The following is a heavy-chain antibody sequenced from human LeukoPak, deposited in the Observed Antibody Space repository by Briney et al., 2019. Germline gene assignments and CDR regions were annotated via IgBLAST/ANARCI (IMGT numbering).Heavy chain of an antibody. D-gene: IGHD6-6*01. Sequence: SVKVSCKASGGTFSSYAISWVRQAPGQGLEWMGRIIPIHGIANYAQKFQGRVTITADKSTSTAYMELSSLRSEDTAVYYCARRGLVPEYYYYGMDVWGQGTTVTVSS. CDR3: ARRGLVPEYYYYGMDV. J-gene: IGHJ6*02. CDR1: GGTFSSYA. V-gene: IGHV1-69*04. CDR2: IIPIHGIA.